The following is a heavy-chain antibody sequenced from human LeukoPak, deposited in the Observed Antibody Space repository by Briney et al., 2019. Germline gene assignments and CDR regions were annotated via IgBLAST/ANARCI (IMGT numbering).Heavy chain of an antibody. D-gene: IGHD5-18*01. Sequence: VASVKVSCKASGYTFTNYYIHWVRQAPGQGLEWMGLINPGGDNTDYAQNFQGRVTMTRDTSTSTVYMGLSGLRSEDTAVYYCARAAMVFYYYYMDVWGKGTTVTVSS. V-gene: IGHV1-46*01. CDR3: ARAAMVFYYYYMDV. J-gene: IGHJ6*03. CDR2: INPGGDNT. CDR1: GYTFTNYY.